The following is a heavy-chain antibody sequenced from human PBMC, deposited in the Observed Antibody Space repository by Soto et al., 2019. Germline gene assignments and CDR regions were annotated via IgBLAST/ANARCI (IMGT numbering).Heavy chain of an antibody. J-gene: IGHJ6*02. Sequence: EVQLVESGGGLVQPGGSLRLSCAASGFTVSSNYMSWVRQAPGKGLEWVAVIYSGGSTYYADYVKGRFTISRDNSKNTLYLQMNSLRADDTAVYYCARDYMAPYYYYCMDVWGQGTTVTVSS. CDR3: ARDYMAPYYYYCMDV. V-gene: IGHV3-66*01. CDR2: IYSGGST. CDR1: GFTVSSNY.